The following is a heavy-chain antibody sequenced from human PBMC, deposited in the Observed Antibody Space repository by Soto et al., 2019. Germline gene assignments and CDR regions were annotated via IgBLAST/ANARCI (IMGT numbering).Heavy chain of an antibody. CDR2: ISGTGDSS. J-gene: IGHJ4*02. Sequence: EVQLLESGGGLVQPGGSLRLSCAASGFTFGSYAMSWVRQAPGKGLEWVSLISGTGDSSEYANSVKGRFTISRDYSKTTVFLQMNSLRAEDTAVYFCAKDNVNYGSGSFSHWGQGTLGTVSS. V-gene: IGHV3-23*01. CDR3: AKDNVNYGSGSFSH. D-gene: IGHD3-10*01. CDR1: GFTFGSYA.